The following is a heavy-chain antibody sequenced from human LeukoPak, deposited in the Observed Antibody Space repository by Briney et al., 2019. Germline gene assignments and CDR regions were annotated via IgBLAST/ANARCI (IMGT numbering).Heavy chain of an antibody. D-gene: IGHD6-13*01. Sequence: ASVKVSCTASGYTFTSYYMHWVRQAPGQGLEWMGIINPSGGSTSYAQKFQGRVTMTRDTSTSTVYMELSSLRSEDTAVYYCARVLSSSWSGTVCDYWGQGTLVTVSS. CDR3: ARVLSSSWSGTVCDY. V-gene: IGHV1-46*03. J-gene: IGHJ4*02. CDR1: GYTFTSYY. CDR2: INPSGGST.